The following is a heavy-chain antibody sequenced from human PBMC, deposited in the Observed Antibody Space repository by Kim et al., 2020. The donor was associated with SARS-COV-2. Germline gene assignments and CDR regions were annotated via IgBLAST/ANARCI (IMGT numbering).Heavy chain of an antibody. J-gene: IGHJ4*01. V-gene: IGHV4-28*01. D-gene: IGHD3-10*01. CDR2: IDYSGET. CDR1: GYSIDNSNF. Sequence: SETLSLTCVVSGYSIDNSNFWAWIRQPPGKGLEWIGYIDYSGETYFNPSLKSRVTMSVDTSKNQFSLKVTSVTAVDTAMYYCAGTFGRHGPFFSYWG. CDR3: AGTFGRHGPFFSY.